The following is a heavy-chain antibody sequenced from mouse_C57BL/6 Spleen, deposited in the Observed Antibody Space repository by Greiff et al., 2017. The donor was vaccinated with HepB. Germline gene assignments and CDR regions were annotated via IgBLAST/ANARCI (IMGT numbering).Heavy chain of an antibody. CDR2: INPYNGDT. CDR3: ARPLGRGDYFDY. V-gene: IGHV1-20*01. J-gene: IGHJ2*01. D-gene: IGHD1-1*01. Sequence: EVQLQQSGPELVKPGDSVKISCKASGYSFTGYFMNWVMQSHGKSLEWIGRINPYNGDTFYNQKFKGKATLTVDKSSSTAHMDLRSLTSEDSAVYYCARPLGRGDYFDYWGQGTTLTVSS. CDR1: GYSFTGYF.